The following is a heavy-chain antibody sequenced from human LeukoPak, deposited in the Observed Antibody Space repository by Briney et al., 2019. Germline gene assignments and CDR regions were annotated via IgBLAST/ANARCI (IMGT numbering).Heavy chain of an antibody. D-gene: IGHD4-23*01. CDR3: ARSKVGGYFDY. V-gene: IGHV3-66*01. CDR1: GFTVSSNY. Sequence: PGGSLRLSCAASGFTVSSNYMSWVRQAPGKGLEWVSVIYSGGTTYYADSVKGRFTISRDNSKNTLYLQMNSLRAEDTAVYYCARSKVGGYFDYWGQGTLVTVSS. CDR2: IYSGGTT. J-gene: IGHJ4*02.